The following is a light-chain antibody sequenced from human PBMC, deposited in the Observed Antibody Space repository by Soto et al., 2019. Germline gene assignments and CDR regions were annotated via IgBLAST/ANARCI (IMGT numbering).Light chain of an antibody. Sequence: QSVLTQPPSMSGAPGQGVTISCTGSSSNIGAGYDVHWYQQVPGTAPKLLIYGNTNRPSGVPVRFSASKSGTSASLAISGLQAEDEADYYCQSYESSLSGWIFGGGTKLTVL. CDR2: GNT. CDR3: QSYESSLSGWI. CDR1: SSNIGAGYD. V-gene: IGLV1-40*01. J-gene: IGLJ2*01.